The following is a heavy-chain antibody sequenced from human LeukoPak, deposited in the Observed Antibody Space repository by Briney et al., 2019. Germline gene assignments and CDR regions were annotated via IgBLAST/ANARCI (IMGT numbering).Heavy chain of an antibody. J-gene: IGHJ3*02. D-gene: IGHD2-15*01. V-gene: IGHV1-8*03. CDR2: MSPKSANT. CDR3: ARTGSVAGDAFDI. CDR1: GYTFTSYD. Sequence: GASVKVSCKASGYTFTSYDINWVRQASGQGLEWMGWMSPKSANTGYAQQFQGRVTITRDTSISTAYMELSSLRTEDTAVYYCARTGSVAGDAFDIWGQGTMVTVSS.